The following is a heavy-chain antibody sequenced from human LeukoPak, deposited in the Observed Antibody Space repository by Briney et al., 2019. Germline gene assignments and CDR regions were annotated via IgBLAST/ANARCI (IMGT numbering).Heavy chain of an antibody. D-gene: IGHD1-26*01. J-gene: IGHJ5*02. CDR1: GDSVSSNSAA. CDR3: ARGEVTVGATGYWFDP. Sequence: SQTLSLTCAISGDSVSSNSAAWSWIRQSPSRGLEWLGRTYYRSKWYNDYAVSVKSRITINPDTSKNQLSLQLNSVTPEDTTVYYCARGEVTVGATGYWFDPWGQGTLVTVSS. CDR2: TYYRSKWYN. V-gene: IGHV6-1*01.